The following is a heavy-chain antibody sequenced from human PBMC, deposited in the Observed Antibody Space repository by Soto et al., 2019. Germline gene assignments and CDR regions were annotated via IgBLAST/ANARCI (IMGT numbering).Heavy chain of an antibody. V-gene: IGHV4-34*01. CDR1: GGSFSGYY. D-gene: IGHD6-6*01. Sequence: PSETLSLTCAVYGGSFSGYYWSWIRQPPGKGLEWIGEINHSGSTNYNPSLKSRVTISVDTSKNQFSLKLSSVTAADTAVYYCARGRFSSSSLWGYYYGMDVWGQGTTVTVSS. J-gene: IGHJ6*02. CDR3: ARGRFSSSSLWGYYYGMDV. CDR2: INHSGST.